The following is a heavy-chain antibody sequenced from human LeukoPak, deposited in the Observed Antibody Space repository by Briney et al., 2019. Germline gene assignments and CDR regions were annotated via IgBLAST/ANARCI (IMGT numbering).Heavy chain of an antibody. J-gene: IGHJ6*02. CDR1: GGTFSSYA. Sequence: SVKVSCNASGGTFSSYAISWVRQAPGQGLEWMGRIIPILGIANYAQKFQGRVTITADKSTSTAYMELSSLRSEDTAVYYCARILYYYGMDVWGQGTTVTVSS. V-gene: IGHV1-69*04. CDR2: IIPILGIA. D-gene: IGHD2-15*01. CDR3: ARILYYYGMDV.